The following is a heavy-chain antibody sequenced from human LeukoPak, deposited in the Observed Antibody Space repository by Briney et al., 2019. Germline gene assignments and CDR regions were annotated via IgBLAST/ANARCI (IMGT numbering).Heavy chain of an antibody. CDR1: GGSISSGDYY. CDR2: IYYSGNT. CDR3: ARDQKGYSGYDYFDY. V-gene: IGHV4-30-4*01. D-gene: IGHD5-12*01. J-gene: IGHJ4*02. Sequence: SETLSLTCTVSGGSISSGDYYWSWIRQPPGKGLEWIGYIYYSGNTYYNPSLKSRVTISVDTSKNQFSLKVSSVTAADTAVYYCARDQKGYSGYDYFDYWGQGTLVTVSS.